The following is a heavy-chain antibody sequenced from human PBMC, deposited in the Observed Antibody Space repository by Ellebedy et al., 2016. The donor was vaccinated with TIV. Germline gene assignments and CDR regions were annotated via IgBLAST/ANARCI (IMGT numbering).Heavy chain of an antibody. V-gene: IGHV1-69*06. J-gene: IGHJ6*02. CDR2: IIPIFGTA. D-gene: IGHD3-22*01. CDR1: GYTFTSYA. CDR3: ARDPRRRYYYDTSGYSSLDV. Sequence: ASVKVSCKASGYTFTSYAISWVRQAPGQGLEWMGGIIPIFGTANYAQEFQGRVTITADKSTTTAYLELSSLRSEDTAVYYCARDPRRRYYYDTSGYSSLDVWGQGTTVTVSS.